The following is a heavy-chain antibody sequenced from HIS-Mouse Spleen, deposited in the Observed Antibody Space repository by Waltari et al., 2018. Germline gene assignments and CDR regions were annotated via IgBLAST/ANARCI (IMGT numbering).Heavy chain of an antibody. CDR1: GFSLSTSGMC. CDR3: ARIAEGYTSGWYAFDY. CDR2: TDWDDDK. D-gene: IGHD6-19*01. V-gene: IGHV2-70*15. Sequence: QVTLRESGPALVKPTQTLTLTCTFSGFSLSTSGMCVSWIRQPPGKALEWLARTDWDDDKYYSTSLTTRLTISRDTSKNQVVLTMTNMDPLDTATYYCARIAEGYTSGWYAFDYWGQGTLVTVSS. J-gene: IGHJ4*02.